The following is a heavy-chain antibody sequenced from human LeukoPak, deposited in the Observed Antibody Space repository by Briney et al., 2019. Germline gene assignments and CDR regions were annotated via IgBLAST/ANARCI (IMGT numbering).Heavy chain of an antibody. Sequence: GGTLRLSCAASGFTFSSYGMSWVRQAPGEGLEWVSAISGSGGSTYYADSVKGRFTISRDNSKNTLYLQMNSLRAEDTAVYHCAKEIYYDSTGPQYWGQGTLVTVSS. CDR2: ISGSGGST. J-gene: IGHJ4*02. CDR1: GFTFSSYG. CDR3: AKEIYYDSTGPQY. D-gene: IGHD3-22*01. V-gene: IGHV3-23*01.